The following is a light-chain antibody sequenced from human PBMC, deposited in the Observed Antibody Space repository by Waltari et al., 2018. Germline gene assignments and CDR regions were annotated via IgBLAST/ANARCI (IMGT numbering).Light chain of an antibody. J-gene: IGKJ4*01. V-gene: IGKV3D-20*01. CDR1: QTVSSNY. CDR3: QQYGNSPFT. Sequence: IVLTQSPATLSLSPGERATLSCGASQTVSSNYLAGYQPNPGLAPRLLIDDASGRPTGIPGMYSGSVSGTDFTLPINRLEPEDFAVNYCQQYGNSPFTFGGGTKVDIK. CDR2: DAS.